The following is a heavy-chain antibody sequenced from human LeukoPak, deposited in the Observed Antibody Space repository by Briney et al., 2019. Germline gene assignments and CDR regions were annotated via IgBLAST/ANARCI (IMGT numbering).Heavy chain of an antibody. J-gene: IGHJ5*02. Sequence: SETLSLTCSVSGGSISNHYWNWIRQPAGKGLEWIGRVHARVTTKYNPSLNSRVTMSLDTSRNQFSLKLYSVTAADTAVYYCTRGGVPGAGNWFDPWSQGTLVTVSS. D-gene: IGHD1-26*01. CDR3: TRGGVPGAGNWFDP. CDR1: GGSISNHY. V-gene: IGHV4-4*07. CDR2: VHARVTT.